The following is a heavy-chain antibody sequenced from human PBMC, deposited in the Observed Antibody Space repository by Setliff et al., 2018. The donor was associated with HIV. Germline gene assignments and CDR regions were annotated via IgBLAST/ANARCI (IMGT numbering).Heavy chain of an antibody. D-gene: IGHD2-15*01. CDR3: AREHRLCSGERCVLPDY. CDR2: IYPGDSDV. V-gene: IGHV5-51*01. J-gene: IGHJ4*02. CDR1: GYTFTNHW. Sequence: GESLKISCQASGYTFTNHWIGWVRQMPGEGLEWMAIIYPGDSDVRYNPSFQGQVTVSVDKSINTAYLQWSSLKASDTATYYCAREHRLCSGERCVLPDYWGQGTPVTVS.